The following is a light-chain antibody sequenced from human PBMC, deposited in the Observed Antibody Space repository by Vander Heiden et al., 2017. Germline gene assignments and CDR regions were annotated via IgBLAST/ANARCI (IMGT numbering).Light chain of an antibody. Sequence: QSALTQPASVSGSPGQSLTISCTGTSSDVGTYNLVSWYQQHPGKAPKLIIYEVTKRPSGVSYRFSGSKSVNTASLTISGLQAEDEADYFCCLYAGTSTWVFGGGTKLTVL. V-gene: IGLV2-23*02. CDR1: SSDVGTYNL. CDR2: EVT. J-gene: IGLJ3*02. CDR3: CLYAGTSTWV.